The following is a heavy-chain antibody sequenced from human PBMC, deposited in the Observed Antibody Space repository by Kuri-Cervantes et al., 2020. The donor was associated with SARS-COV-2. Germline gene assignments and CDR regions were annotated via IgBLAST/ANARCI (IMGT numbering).Heavy chain of an antibody. CDR2: IWYDGRNT. CDR1: GFTFSDYD. Sequence: GESLKISCASSGFTFSDYDMHWVRQAPGKGLEWVAVIWYDGRNTYYTGSVKGRFTISRDNSKNMLYLEVNSLRAEETDVYYCARNHSMDVWGTGTAVTVSS. J-gene: IGHJ6*03. CDR3: ARNHSMDV. V-gene: IGHV3-33*08.